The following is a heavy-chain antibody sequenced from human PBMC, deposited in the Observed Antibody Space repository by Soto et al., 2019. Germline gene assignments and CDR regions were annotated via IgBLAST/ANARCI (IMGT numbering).Heavy chain of an antibody. CDR2: IYRTGST. J-gene: IGHJ4*02. Sequence: PSETLSLTCAVSGGAFTSNNWLTWVRQPPGQGLEWIGEIYRTGSTNYNPSLKSRVTISRDKSENQFSLKVTSLTAADTAVYYCASRHPGTSVDYGGKGTLVTVSP. V-gene: IGHV4-4*02. D-gene: IGHD1-7*01. CDR3: ASRHPGTSVDY. CDR1: GGAFTSNNW.